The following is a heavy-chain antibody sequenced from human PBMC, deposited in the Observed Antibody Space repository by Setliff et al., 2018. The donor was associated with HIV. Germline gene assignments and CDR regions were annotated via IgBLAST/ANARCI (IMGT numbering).Heavy chain of an antibody. CDR2: VNQDGTET. D-gene: IGHD6-19*01. CDR1: GFRFRSYW. Sequence: GGSLRLSCAASGFRFRSYWMSWVRQAPGKGLESVANVNQDGTETLYVDSVKGRFTISRDNANNLLYLQMDSLRVEDTGFYYCARDPYWLEGYFDYWGPGTLVTVSS. J-gene: IGHJ4*02. V-gene: IGHV3-7*01. CDR3: ARDPYWLEGYFDY.